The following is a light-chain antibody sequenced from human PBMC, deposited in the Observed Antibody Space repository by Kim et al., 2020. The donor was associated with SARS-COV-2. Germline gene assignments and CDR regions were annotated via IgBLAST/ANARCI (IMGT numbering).Light chain of an antibody. CDR3: CSYAGSYTLV. V-gene: IGLV2-11*01. CDR1: SSDVGGHNY. CDR2: DVN. J-gene: IGLJ3*02. Sequence: GQSVNISCTGTSSDVGGHNYVSWYQQHPGKGPKLMIYDVNKRPSGVPDRFSGSKSGNTASLTISGLQAEDEADYYCCSYAGSYTLVFGGGTQLTVL.